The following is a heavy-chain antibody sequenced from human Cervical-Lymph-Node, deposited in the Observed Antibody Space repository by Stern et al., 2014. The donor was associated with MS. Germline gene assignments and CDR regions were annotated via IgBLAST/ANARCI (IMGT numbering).Heavy chain of an antibody. J-gene: IGHJ4*02. CDR2: ISRSSSNI. D-gene: IGHD1/OR15-1a*01. CDR1: GFTFSDYH. CDR3: GTMGQQREGPIDY. Sequence: QVQLVESGGGLVKPGGSLRLSCAASGFTFSDYHMSWIRQAPGKGLEWVSYISRSSSNIKYADSGKGRFTISRDNAKNSLNLQMNSLRAEDTAVYYCGTMGQQREGPIDYWGQGALVAVSS. V-gene: IGHV3-11*06.